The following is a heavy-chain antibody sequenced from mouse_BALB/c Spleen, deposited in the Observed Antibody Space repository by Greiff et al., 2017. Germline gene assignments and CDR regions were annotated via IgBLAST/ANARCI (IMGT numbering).Heavy chain of an antibody. CDR3: ARERAGRAAWFAY. J-gene: IGHJ3*01. CDR2: IYPGSGST. CDR1: GYTFTDYV. Sequence: VMLVESGPELVKPGASVKMSCKASGYTFTDYVISWVKQRTGQGLEWIGEIYPGSGSTYYNEKFKGKATLTADKSSNTAYMQLSSLTSEDSAVYFCARERAGRAAWFAYGGQGTLVTVSA. D-gene: IGHD3-1*01. V-gene: IGHV1-77*01.